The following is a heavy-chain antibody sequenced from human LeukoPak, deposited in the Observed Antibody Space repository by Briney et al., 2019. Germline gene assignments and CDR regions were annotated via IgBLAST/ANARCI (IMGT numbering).Heavy chain of an antibody. CDR1: GFTVSNSY. J-gene: IGHJ4*02. CDR3: VGQTHKDY. CDR2: LYSGGGA. V-gene: IGHV3-53*01. Sequence: GGSLRLSCAAPGFTVSNSYMSWVRQAPGKGLEWVSVLYSGGGAYYTDSVRGRFTISRDSSKNTLYLQMNSLRADDTAVYYCVGQTHKDYWGQGTLVTVSS.